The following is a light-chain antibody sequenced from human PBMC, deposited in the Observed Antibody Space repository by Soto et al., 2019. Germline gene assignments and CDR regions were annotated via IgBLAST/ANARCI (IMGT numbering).Light chain of an antibody. CDR2: DAS. CDR1: QSLGIW. CDR3: QQYENYWT. J-gene: IGKJ1*01. V-gene: IGKV1-5*01. Sequence: DIQMTQSPSTLSASVGDRVTITCRASQSLGIWLAWHQQKPGKAPKLLIYDASTLKSGVPSRFSGSGSGTEFSLTISNLQPDDCATYYCQQYENYWTFGQGTKVDIK.